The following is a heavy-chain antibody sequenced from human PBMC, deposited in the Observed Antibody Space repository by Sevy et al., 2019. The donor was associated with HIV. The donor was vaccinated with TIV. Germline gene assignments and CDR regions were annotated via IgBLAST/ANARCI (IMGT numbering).Heavy chain of an antibody. CDR3: ARGNDIVVVPAAIPYYGMDV. CDR2: INPNSGGT. D-gene: IGHD2-2*01. CDR1: GYTFTGYY. Sequence: ASVKVSCKASGYTFTGYYMHWVRQAPGQGLEWMGWINPNSGGTNYAQKFQGRVTMTRDTSIGTAYMELSRLRSDDTAVYYCARGNDIVVVPAAIPYYGMDVWGQGTTVTVSS. V-gene: IGHV1-2*02. J-gene: IGHJ6*02.